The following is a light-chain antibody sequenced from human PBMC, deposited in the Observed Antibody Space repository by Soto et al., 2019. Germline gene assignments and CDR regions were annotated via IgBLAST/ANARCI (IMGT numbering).Light chain of an antibody. CDR3: QQYNNWRGT. CDR1: QSVSSN. V-gene: IGKV3-15*01. J-gene: IGKJ1*01. CDR2: GAS. Sequence: EIVMTQSPATLSVSPGERATLSCRASQSVSSNLAWYQQKPGQAPRLLIYGASTRATGNPARFSGSRSGTEFTLTISSLQSEDFAVYYCQQYNNWRGTFGQGTKVEIK.